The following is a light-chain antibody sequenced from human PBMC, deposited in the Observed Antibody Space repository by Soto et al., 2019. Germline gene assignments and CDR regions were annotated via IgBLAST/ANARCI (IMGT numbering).Light chain of an antibody. CDR1: QSVSSN. Sequence: EIVMTQSPDTLSVSPGDRATLSCRASQSVSSNLAWYQQKPGQAPRILIYGASTRATGIPARFSGSGSGTEFTLTISSLLSEDFAVYYCQQYNNWSPLTFGGGTKVEIK. V-gene: IGKV3-15*01. J-gene: IGKJ4*01. CDR3: QQYNNWSPLT. CDR2: GAS.